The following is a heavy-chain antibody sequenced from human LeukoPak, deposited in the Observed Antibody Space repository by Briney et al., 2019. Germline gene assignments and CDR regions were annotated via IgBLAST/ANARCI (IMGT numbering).Heavy chain of an antibody. V-gene: IGHV1-8*03. CDR3: ARGGYDSSGYYSTLVRPFDY. CDR2: INPNSGNT. Sequence: ASVKVSCKASGYTFTSYDINWVRQATGQGLEWMGWINPNSGNTGYAQKFQGRVTITRNTSISTAYMELSSLRSEDTAVYYCARGGYDSSGYYSTLVRPFDYWGQGTLVTVSS. J-gene: IGHJ4*02. CDR1: GYTFTSYD. D-gene: IGHD3-22*01.